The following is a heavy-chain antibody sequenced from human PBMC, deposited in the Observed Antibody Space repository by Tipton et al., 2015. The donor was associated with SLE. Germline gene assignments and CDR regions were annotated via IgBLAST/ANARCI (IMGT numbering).Heavy chain of an antibody. CDR3: ARVGFTEMATTPQGHFDL. D-gene: IGHD5-24*01. J-gene: IGHJ2*01. V-gene: IGHV4-59*01. CDR1: GGSISSYY. Sequence: LSLTCTVSGGSISSYYWSWIRQPPGKGLEWIGYIYYSGSTNYNPSLKSRVTISVDTSKNQFSLKLSSVTAADTAVYYCARVGFTEMATTPQGHFDLWGRGTLVTASS. CDR2: IYYSGST.